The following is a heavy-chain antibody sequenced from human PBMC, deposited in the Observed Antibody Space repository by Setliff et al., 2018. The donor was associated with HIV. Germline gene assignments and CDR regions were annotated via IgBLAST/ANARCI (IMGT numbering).Heavy chain of an antibody. CDR2: INGGSGRT. D-gene: IGHD3-9*01. CDR3: ARERLRYFDWLPQWGAFDI. CDR1: GYTFTNSG. V-gene: IGHV1-3*01. J-gene: IGHJ3*02. Sequence: GASVKVSCKVSGYTFTNSGMHWMRQAPGQRPEWMGCINGGSGRTEYSQKFQSRVTITRDTAARTDYMELSSLRSEDTAVYYCARERLRYFDWLPQWGAFDIWGQGTMVTVSS.